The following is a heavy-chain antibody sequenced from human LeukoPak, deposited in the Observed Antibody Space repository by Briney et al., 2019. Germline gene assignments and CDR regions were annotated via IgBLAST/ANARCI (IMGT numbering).Heavy chain of an antibody. CDR1: GFTFSSYA. V-gene: IGHV3-23*01. CDR3: AKVGEYDYVWGSYRPYFDY. J-gene: IGHJ4*02. D-gene: IGHD3-16*02. Sequence: GGSLRLSCAASGFTFSSYAMSWVRQAPGKGLEWVSAISGSGGSTYYADSVKGRFTISRDNSKNTLYLQMNSLRAEGTAVYYCAKVGEYDYVWGSYRPYFDYWGQGTLVTVSS. CDR2: ISGSGGST.